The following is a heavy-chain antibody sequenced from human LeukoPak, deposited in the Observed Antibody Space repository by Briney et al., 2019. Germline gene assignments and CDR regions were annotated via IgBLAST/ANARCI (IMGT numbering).Heavy chain of an antibody. CDR1: GFSLISYN. CDR3: ATAPYDILTGYSPYYFES. CDR2: ISSTSSHI. V-gene: IGHV3-21*06. J-gene: IGHJ4*02. Sequence: GGSLRLSCAASGFSLISYNMNCVRQAPGKGLEWVSSISSTSSHIYYADSVKGRFTISRDNAKNSLYLQMNSLRAEDTAMYYCATAPYDILTGYSPYYFESWGQGTLVTVSS. D-gene: IGHD3-9*01.